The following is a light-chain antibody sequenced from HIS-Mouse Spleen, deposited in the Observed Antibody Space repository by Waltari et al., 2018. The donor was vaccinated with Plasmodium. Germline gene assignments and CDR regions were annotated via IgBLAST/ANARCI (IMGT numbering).Light chain of an antibody. CDR1: SSYVGGYIS. CDR3: SSYTSSSTLNYV. J-gene: IGLJ1*01. Sequence: QSALTQPASVSGSPGQSITISCTGTSSYVGGYISVSWYQQHPGKAPKLMMYDVSNRPSGVSNRFSGSKSGNTASLTISGLQAEDEADYYCSSYTSSSTLNYVFGTGTKVTVL. CDR2: DVS. V-gene: IGLV2-14*03.